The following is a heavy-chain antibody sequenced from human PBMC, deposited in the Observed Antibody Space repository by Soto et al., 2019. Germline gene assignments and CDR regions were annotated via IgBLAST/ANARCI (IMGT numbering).Heavy chain of an antibody. CDR2: IYYSGST. J-gene: IGHJ6*02. V-gene: IGHV4-61*08. CDR1: GGSISSGGYY. D-gene: IGHD4-17*01. CDR3: ARAHGDDYYYYYGMDV. Sequence: PSETLSLTCTVSGGSISSGGYYWSWIRQPPGKGLELIGYIYYSGSTNYNPSPKSRVTISVDTSKNQFSLKLSSVTAADTAVFYCARAHGDDYYYYYGMDVWGQGTTVTVSS.